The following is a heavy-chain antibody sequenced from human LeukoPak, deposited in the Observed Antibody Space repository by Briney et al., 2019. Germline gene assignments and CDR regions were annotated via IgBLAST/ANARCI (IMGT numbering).Heavy chain of an antibody. V-gene: IGHV1-69*06. CDR1: GGTFSSYA. CDR3: ARDPEIYCSGGSCIDY. Sequence: SVKVSCKASGGTFSSYAISWVRQAPGQGLEWMGGIIPIFGTANYAQKFQGRVTITADKSTSTAYMELSSLRSEDTAVYCCARDPEIYCSGGSCIDYWGQGTLVTVSS. D-gene: IGHD2-15*01. J-gene: IGHJ4*02. CDR2: IIPIFGTA.